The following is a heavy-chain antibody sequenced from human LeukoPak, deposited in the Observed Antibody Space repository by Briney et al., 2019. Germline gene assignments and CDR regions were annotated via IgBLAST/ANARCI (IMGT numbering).Heavy chain of an antibody. CDR1: GYTFSSYY. J-gene: IGHJ4*02. CDR2: INPRGGST. V-gene: IGHV1-46*03. D-gene: IGHD2-2*01. CDR3: ASDPGCSSTSCPGGFDY. Sequence: RAPVKVSCKASGYTFSSYYMHWVRQAPGQGLEWMGIINPRGGSTSYAQKFQGRVTMTRDTSTSTVYMELSSLKSEDTAVYYCASDPGCSSTSCPGGFDYWGQGTLVTVSS.